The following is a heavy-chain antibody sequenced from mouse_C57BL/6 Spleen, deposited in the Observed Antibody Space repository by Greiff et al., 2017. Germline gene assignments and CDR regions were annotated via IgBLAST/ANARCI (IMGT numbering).Heavy chain of an antibody. V-gene: IGHV1-81*01. D-gene: IGHD1-1*01. CDR2: IYPRSGNT. CDR1: GYTFTSYG. CDR3: ARRDYGSSYEAMDY. Sequence: QVQLQQSGAELARPGASVKLSCKASGYTFTSYGISWVKQRTGPGLEWIGEIYPRSGNTYYTEKFKGKATLTADKSSSTAYMELRSLTSEDSAVYFCARRDYGSSYEAMDYWGQGTSVTVSS. J-gene: IGHJ4*01.